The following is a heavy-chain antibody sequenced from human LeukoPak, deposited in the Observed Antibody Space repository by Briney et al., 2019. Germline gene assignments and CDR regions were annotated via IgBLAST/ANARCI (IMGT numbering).Heavy chain of an antibody. Sequence: PGRSLRLSCAASGFTFSSYGMHWVRQAPGKGLEWVAVISYDGSNKYYADSVKGRFTISRDNSKNTLYLQMNSLRAEDTAVYYCAKDQQYDYYDSSGYSDYWGQGILVTVSS. CDR2: ISYDGSNK. CDR1: GFTFSSYG. V-gene: IGHV3-30*18. D-gene: IGHD3-22*01. CDR3: AKDQQYDYYDSSGYSDY. J-gene: IGHJ4*02.